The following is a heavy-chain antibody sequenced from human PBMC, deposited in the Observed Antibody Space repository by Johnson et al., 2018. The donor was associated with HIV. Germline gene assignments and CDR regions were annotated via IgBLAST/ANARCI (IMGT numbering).Heavy chain of an antibody. V-gene: IGHV3-74*02. J-gene: IGHJ3*02. D-gene: IGHD3-22*01. CDR1: GYIFRNYW. CDR3: ARVQIISGFNWHYYESSIDAVDI. Sequence: VQLVESGGGLVQPGGSLRLSCAGSGYIFRNYWMHWVRQAPGKGLVWVARIYSAGSTIYYADSVKGRFPISRDNAKNSLYLQMNSLRAEDTAVYYCARVQIISGFNWHYYESSIDAVDIWGQGTMVTVSS. CDR2: IYSAGSTI.